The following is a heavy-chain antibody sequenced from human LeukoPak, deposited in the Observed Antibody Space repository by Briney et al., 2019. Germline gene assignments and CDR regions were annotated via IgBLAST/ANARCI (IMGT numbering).Heavy chain of an antibody. Sequence: SETLSPTCAVSGGSISSYYWSWIRQPPGKGLEWIGYIYYSGSTYYNPSLKSRVTISVDTSKNQFSLKLSSVTAADTAVYYCARRSSSSYYYYGMDVWGQGTTVTVSS. J-gene: IGHJ6*02. D-gene: IGHD6-6*01. CDR3: ARRSSSSYYYYGMDV. CDR2: IYYSGST. V-gene: IGHV4-59*04. CDR1: GGSISSYY.